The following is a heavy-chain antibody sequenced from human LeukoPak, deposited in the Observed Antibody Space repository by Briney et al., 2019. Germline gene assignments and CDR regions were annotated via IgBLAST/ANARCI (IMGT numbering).Heavy chain of an antibody. Sequence: GGSLRLSCAASGFTSSSYAMSWVRQAPGKGLEWVSAISGSGGSTYYADSVKGRFTISRDNSKNTLYLQMNSLRAEDTAVYYCAKGERYCSSTSCYYYWGQGTLVTVSS. CDR2: ISGSGGST. D-gene: IGHD2-2*01. V-gene: IGHV3-23*01. CDR3: AKGERYCSSTSCYYY. CDR1: GFTSSSYA. J-gene: IGHJ4*02.